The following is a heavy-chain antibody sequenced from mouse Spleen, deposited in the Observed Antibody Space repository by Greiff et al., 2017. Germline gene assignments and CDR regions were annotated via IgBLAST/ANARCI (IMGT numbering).Heavy chain of an antibody. CDR1: GFTFTDYY. J-gene: IGHJ3*01. D-gene: IGHD2-4*01. CDR3: ARSPSTMITTWFAY. Sequence: EVQVVESGGGLVQPGGSLSLSCAASGFTFTDYYMSWVRQPPGKPLEWWGFFRNKANGYTTEYSASVKGRFTISRDNSQSILYLQMNALRAEDSATYYCARSPSTMITTWFAYWGQGTLVTVSA. CDR2: FRNKANGYTT. V-gene: IGHV7-3*01.